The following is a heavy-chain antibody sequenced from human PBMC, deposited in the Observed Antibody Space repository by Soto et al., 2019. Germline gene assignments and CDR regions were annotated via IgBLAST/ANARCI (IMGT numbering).Heavy chain of an antibody. CDR3: ARDRRITNIAARNTFDY. CDR1: GFIFSNYG. V-gene: IGHV3-33*01. Sequence: GGSLRLSCAASGFIFSNYGMHWVRQAPGKGLEWVAAIWYDGSNEYYVDSVKGRFTISRDNSKNTLYLEMNSLRAEDTAVYYCARDRRITNIAARNTFDYWGQGTLVTVSS. D-gene: IGHD6-6*01. CDR2: IWYDGSNE. J-gene: IGHJ4*02.